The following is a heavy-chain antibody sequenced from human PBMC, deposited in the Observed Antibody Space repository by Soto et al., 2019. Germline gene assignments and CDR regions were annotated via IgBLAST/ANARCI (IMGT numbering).Heavy chain of an antibody. V-gene: IGHV1-2*04. D-gene: IGHD6-13*01. J-gene: IGHJ4*02. CDR3: ARASARDGSSWYRGGYDS. CDR1: GYTFTAYY. CDR2: INPDTGGT. Sequence: QVRLLQSGAEVKESGASVKVSCEASGYTFTAYYIHWVRQDPGQGLEWMGWINPDTGGTDYAQKFQGWVTMTRDTSITTAFMELASLKIDDTAGYYCARASARDGSSWYRGGYDSWGQGTLVTVSS.